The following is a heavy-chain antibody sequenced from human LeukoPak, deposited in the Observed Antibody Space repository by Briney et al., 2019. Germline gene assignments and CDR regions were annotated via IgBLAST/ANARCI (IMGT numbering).Heavy chain of an antibody. CDR2: IKQDGSAK. CDR3: ATGEGN. CDR1: GFIFSSDL. Sequence: PSGGSLRLSCSASGFIFSSDLRKWVRQAPGKGLEWVATIKQDGSAKYYVDSVKGRFTIATDNAKKTLYLEMDTRRAEDVAVYYCATGEGNWGPGTLVTASS. D-gene: IGHD2-21*01. V-gene: IGHV3-7*01. J-gene: IGHJ4*02.